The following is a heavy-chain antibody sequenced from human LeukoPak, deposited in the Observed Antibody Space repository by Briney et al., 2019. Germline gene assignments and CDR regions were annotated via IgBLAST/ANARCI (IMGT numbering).Heavy chain of an antibody. J-gene: IGHJ4*02. CDR1: GFTFYDYA. D-gene: IGHD3-10*01. Sequence: GGSLRLSCAASGFTFYDYAMHWVRQAPGKGLEWVSGIPWNSGTIGYADSVKGRFTISRDNAKNSLYLQMNSLRAEDTALYYCARGYYAASVRFDYWGQGTLVTVSS. V-gene: IGHV3-9*01. CDR2: IPWNSGTI. CDR3: ARGYYAASVRFDY.